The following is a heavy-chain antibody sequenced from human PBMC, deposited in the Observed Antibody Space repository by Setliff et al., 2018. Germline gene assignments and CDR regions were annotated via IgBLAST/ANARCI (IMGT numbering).Heavy chain of an antibody. CDR1: GGSFSGYY. CDR3: ARESRYGGYMDV. D-gene: IGHD3-16*01. Sequence: SLTCAVYGGSFSGYYWSWIRQPPGKGLEWIGEINHSGSTNYNPSLKGRVTISVDTSKNQFSLKLSSVTAADTAVYYCARESRYGGYMDVWGKGTTVTVSS. V-gene: IGHV4-34*01. J-gene: IGHJ6*03. CDR2: INHSGST.